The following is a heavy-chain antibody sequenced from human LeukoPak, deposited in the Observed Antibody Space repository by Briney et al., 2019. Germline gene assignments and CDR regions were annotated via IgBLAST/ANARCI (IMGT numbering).Heavy chain of an antibody. CDR1: GGSISSSSHY. Sequence: SETLSLTCTVSGGSISSSSHYWGWIRQPPGKGLEWIGYIYYSGSTYYNPSLKSRVTISVDTSKNQFSLKLSSVTAADTAVYYCARRHDSSGSYDYWGQGTLVTVSS. D-gene: IGHD3-22*01. J-gene: IGHJ4*02. CDR3: ARRHDSSGSYDY. V-gene: IGHV4-39*01. CDR2: IYYSGST.